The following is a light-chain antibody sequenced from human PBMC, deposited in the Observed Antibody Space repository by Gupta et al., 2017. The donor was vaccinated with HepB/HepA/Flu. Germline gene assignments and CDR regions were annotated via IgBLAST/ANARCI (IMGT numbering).Light chain of an antibody. CDR1: HEISNY. Sequence: DIQMNQSPSSLSASVGDRVTITCQASHEISNYLNWYQQKPGKAPKLLIYDASNLQRGVPSRFSGSGSRADFTLTIRRLQPEDIATYYCQQDTNAPLTFGRGTKVEI. J-gene: IGKJ4*01. V-gene: IGKV1-33*01. CDR2: DAS. CDR3: QQDTNAPLT.